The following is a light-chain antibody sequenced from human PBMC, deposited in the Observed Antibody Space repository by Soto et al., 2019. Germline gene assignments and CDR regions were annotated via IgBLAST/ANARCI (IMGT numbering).Light chain of an antibody. CDR3: AAWDDSLSALYV. CDR2: SNN. CDR1: SSNIGSNY. V-gene: IGLV1-47*02. J-gene: IGLJ1*01. Sequence: QSVLTQPPSASGTAGQRVTISCSGSSSNIGSNYVYWYQQLPGTAPKLLIYSNNQRPSGVPDRFSGSKSGTSASLAISGLRSEDEADYYCAAWDDSLSALYVFGTGTKVTVL.